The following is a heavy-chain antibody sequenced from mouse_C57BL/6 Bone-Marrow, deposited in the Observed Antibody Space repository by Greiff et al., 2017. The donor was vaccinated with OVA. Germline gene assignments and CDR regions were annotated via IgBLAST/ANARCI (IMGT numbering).Heavy chain of an antibody. CDR3: ARWGPYAMDY. CDR1: GYTFTDYY. Sequence: VKLQESGAELVRPGASVKLSCKASGYTFTDYYINWVKQRPGQGLEWIARIYPGSGNTYYNEKFKGKATLTAEKSSSTAYMQLSSLTSEDSAVYFCARWGPYAMDYWGQGTSVTVSS. V-gene: IGHV1-76*01. CDR2: IYPGSGNT. J-gene: IGHJ4*01.